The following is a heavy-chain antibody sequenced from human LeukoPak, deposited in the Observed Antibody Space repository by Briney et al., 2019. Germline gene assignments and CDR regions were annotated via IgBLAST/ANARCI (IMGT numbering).Heavy chain of an antibody. J-gene: IGHJ4*02. V-gene: IGHV3-23*01. Sequence: GGSLRLSCAASGFTFSTFAMIWVRQPPGKGLEWVSSIFPSGGEMHYADSVKGRFTISRDNSKNTLYLQMNSLRAEDTAVYYCARQWEPLDYWGQGTLVTVSS. CDR3: ARQWEPLDY. D-gene: IGHD1-26*01. CDR2: IFPSGGEM. CDR1: GFTFSTFA.